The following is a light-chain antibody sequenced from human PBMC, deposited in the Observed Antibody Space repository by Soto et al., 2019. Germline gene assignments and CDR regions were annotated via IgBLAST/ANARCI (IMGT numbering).Light chain of an antibody. Sequence: IQMTQSPSSLSASPGDSVTITCRASQDIGNFLAWYQQKPGTVAKLLIYCASTLQSGVPSRFSGSGSETNFTLTIASLQAEDAASYYCQKYNSAPLTFGGGTKVEIK. V-gene: IGKV1-27*01. CDR2: CAS. CDR1: QDIGNF. CDR3: QKYNSAPLT. J-gene: IGKJ4*01.